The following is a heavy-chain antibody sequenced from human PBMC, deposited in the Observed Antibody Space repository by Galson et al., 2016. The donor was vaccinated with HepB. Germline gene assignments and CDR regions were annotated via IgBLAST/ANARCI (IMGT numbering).Heavy chain of an antibody. CDR1: GYTFSHYG. V-gene: IGHV1-18*01. D-gene: IGHD3-16*01. CDR2: ISVHNGNT. Sequence: SVKVSCKAFGYTFSHYGITWVRQAPGQGLEWMGWISVHNGNTNSAQKIQGRVTMTTDPVTSTAYMELRSLRSDDTAVYYCARGGGRGGGDYWGQGTLVTVTS. CDR3: ARGGGRGGGDY. J-gene: IGHJ4*02.